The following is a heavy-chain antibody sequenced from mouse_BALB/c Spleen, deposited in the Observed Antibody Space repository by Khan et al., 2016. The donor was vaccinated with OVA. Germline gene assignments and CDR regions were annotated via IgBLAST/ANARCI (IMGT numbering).Heavy chain of an antibody. Sequence: EVELVESGGGLVKPGGSLKLSCAASGFTFNKYAMSWVRQTPEKRLEWVASISSDNNINYQDSVKGQFTISRDNARSILFLEMSSLRNEDTAMYYCVRGYCYGEMEYWGQGTSVSVSS. CDR1: GFTFNKYA. J-gene: IGHJ4*01. CDR3: VRGYCYGEMEY. CDR2: ISSDNNI. D-gene: IGHD1-1*01. V-gene: IGHV5-6-5*01.